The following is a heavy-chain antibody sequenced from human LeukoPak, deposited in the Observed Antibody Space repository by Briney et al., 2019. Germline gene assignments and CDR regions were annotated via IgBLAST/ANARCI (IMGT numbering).Heavy chain of an antibody. Sequence: LEASVKVSCKASGYTFTSYDINWVRQATGQGLEWMGWMNPNSGNTGYAQKFQGRVTMTRNTSISTAYMELSSLRSEDTAVYYCARVYYYGSGSYYFPNYYYYYMDVWGKGTTVTISS. CDR2: MNPNSGNT. J-gene: IGHJ6*03. CDR3: ARVYYYGSGSYYFPNYYYYYMDV. CDR1: GYTFTSYD. V-gene: IGHV1-8*01. D-gene: IGHD3-10*01.